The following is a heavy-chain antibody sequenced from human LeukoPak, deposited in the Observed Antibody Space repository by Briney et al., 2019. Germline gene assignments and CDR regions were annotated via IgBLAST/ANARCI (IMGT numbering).Heavy chain of an antibody. D-gene: IGHD3-3*01. CDR3: AKDRRDFWSGSDY. V-gene: IGHV3-7*03. CDR2: IKEDGSEK. J-gene: IGHJ4*02. CDR1: GFIFSSYW. Sequence: PGGSLRLSCAASGFIFSSYWMSWVRQAPGKGLEWVANIKEDGSEKKYVDSVKGRFTISRDNAKNSVYLQMNSLRAEDTAVYYCAKDRRDFWSGSDYWGQGTLVTVSS.